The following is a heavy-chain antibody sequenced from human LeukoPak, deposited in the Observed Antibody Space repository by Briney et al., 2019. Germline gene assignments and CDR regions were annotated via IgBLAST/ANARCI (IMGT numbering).Heavy chain of an antibody. D-gene: IGHD3-22*01. CDR1: GFTFDDYA. Sequence: GGSLRLSCAASGFTFDDYAMHWVRQAPGKGLEYVSLTSWDGDSTYYSDSVKGRFTISRDNNKNSLYLQMNSLRTEDTALYYCATAPYDSIGIFDYWGQGTLVTVSS. CDR2: TSWDGDST. CDR3: ATAPYDSIGIFDY. V-gene: IGHV3-43D*03. J-gene: IGHJ4*02.